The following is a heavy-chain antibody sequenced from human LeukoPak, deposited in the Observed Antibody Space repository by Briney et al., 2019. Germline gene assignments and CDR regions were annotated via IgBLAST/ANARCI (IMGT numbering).Heavy chain of an antibody. CDR3: ARGGSGLTVSLFDS. Sequence: SQTLSLTCAISGDSVSRTSAAWNWIRQSPSRGLEWLGRTYYRTKWYSGYAEAVRGRMTITPDTSMHHFSLQLTSVTPDDTAVYYCARGGSGLTVSLFDSWGQGTLVTVSS. V-gene: IGHV6-1*01. CDR2: TYYRTKWYS. J-gene: IGHJ4*02. CDR1: GDSVSRTSAA. D-gene: IGHD3-10*01.